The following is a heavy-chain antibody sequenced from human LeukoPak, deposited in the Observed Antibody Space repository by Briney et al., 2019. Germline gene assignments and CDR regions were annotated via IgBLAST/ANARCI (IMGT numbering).Heavy chain of an antibody. CDR3: AKDGGYCSSTSCKHDAFDI. V-gene: IGHV3-23*01. Sequence: PGGSLRLSCGASGFTFSSYAMSWVRQAPGKGLEWVSAISGSGGSTYYADSVKGRFTISRDNSKNTLYLQMNSLRAEDTAVYYCAKDGGYCSSTSCKHDAFDIWGQGTMVTVSS. D-gene: IGHD2-2*01. CDR2: ISGSGGST. CDR1: GFTFSSYA. J-gene: IGHJ3*02.